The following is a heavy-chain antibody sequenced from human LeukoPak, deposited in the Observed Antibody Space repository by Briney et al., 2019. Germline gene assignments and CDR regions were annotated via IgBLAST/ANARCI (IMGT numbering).Heavy chain of an antibody. D-gene: IGHD4-11*01. CDR1: GGSISSGSYY. V-gene: IGHV4-61*02. J-gene: IGHJ4*02. Sequence: SETLSLTCTVSGGSISSGSYYWSWIRQPAGKGLEWIGRIYTSGSTNYNPSLKSRVTMSVDTSKNQFSLKLSSVTAADTAVYYCARDDMTTQLWGQGTLVTVSS. CDR3: ARDDMTTQL. CDR2: IYTSGST.